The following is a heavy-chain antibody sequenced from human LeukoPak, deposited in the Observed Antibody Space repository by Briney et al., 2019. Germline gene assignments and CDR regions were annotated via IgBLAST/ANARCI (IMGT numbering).Heavy chain of an antibody. CDR2: ISPYNGNT. V-gene: IGHV1-18*01. J-gene: IGHJ4*02. CDR3: ARVSRGYYDSSGYYG. D-gene: IGHD3-22*01. Sequence: ASVKVSCKAPVYTFTSYDITWVRQAPGQGLEWMGWISPYNGNTNYAQKLQGRVTMTTDTSTSTAYMELRSLRSDDTAVYYCARVSRGYYDSSGYYGWGQGTLVTVSS. CDR1: VYTFTSYD.